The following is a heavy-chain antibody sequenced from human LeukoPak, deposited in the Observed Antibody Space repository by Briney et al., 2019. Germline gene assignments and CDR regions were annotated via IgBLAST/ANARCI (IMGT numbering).Heavy chain of an antibody. Sequence: GGSLRLSCAASGFSFSDHGMNWVRRAPGKGLEWLSHINSNGAVISYADSVKGRFTISRDTAKSSLYLQMNSLKIEDTAIYFCARDPDGDYDFDYWGQGTLVTVSS. CDR3: ARDPDGDYDFDY. V-gene: IGHV3-48*01. D-gene: IGHD4-17*01. CDR2: INSNGAVI. J-gene: IGHJ4*02. CDR1: GFSFSDHG.